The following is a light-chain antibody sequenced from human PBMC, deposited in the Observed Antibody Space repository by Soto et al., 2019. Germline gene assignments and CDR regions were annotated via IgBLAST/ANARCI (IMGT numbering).Light chain of an antibody. CDR3: QSYDNSLSGRGVV. CDR1: RSNIGAGYD. CDR2: GNT. V-gene: IGLV1-40*01. Sequence: QPVLTQPPSVSGAPGQRVTISCTGSRSNIGAGYDVHWYQHVPGTAPKLLIYGNTNRPSGVPDRFSGSKSDTSASLAITGLQVEDEADYYCQSYDNSLSGRGVVFGGGTKLTVL. J-gene: IGLJ2*01.